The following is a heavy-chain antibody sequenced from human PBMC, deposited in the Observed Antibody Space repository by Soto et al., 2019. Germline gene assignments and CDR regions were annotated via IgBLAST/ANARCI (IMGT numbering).Heavy chain of an antibody. CDR2: IYSGGST. CDR1: GFTVSSNY. D-gene: IGHD2-15*01. V-gene: IGHV3-53*01. Sequence: LRLSCAASGFTVSSNYMSWVRQAPGKGLEWVSVIYSGGSTYYADSVKGRFTISRDNSKNTLYLQMNSLRAEDTAVYYCARERRVVAATPVEAFDIWGQGTMVTVSS. J-gene: IGHJ3*02. CDR3: ARERRVVAATPVEAFDI.